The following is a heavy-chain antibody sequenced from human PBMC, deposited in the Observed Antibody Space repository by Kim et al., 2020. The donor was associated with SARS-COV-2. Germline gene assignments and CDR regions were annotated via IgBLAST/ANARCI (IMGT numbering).Heavy chain of an antibody. CDR3: AREVKYSSSSVLVRWFDP. CDR2: IYYSGST. D-gene: IGHD6-6*01. CDR1: GGSISSYY. Sequence: SETLSLTCTVSGGSISSYYWSWIRQPPGKGLEWIGYIYYSGSTNYNPSLKSRVTISVDTSKNQFSLKLSSVTAADTAVYYCAREVKYSSSSVLVRWFDPWGQGTLVTVSS. J-gene: IGHJ5*02. V-gene: IGHV4-59*01.